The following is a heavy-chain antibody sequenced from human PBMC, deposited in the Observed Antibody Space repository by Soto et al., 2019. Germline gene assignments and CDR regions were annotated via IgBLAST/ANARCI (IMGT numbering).Heavy chain of an antibody. V-gene: IGHV3-33*01. D-gene: IGHD5-18*01. CDR3: AREGQLWADFDY. CDR1: GFTFSSYG. Sequence: QVQLVESGGGVVQPGRSLRLSCAASGFTFSSYGMHWVRQAPGKGLEWVAVIWYDGSNKYYADSVKGRFTISRDNSKNPLELQMNSLRTEETAVYYRAREGQLWADFDYWGQGTLVTVSS. CDR2: IWYDGSNK. J-gene: IGHJ4*02.